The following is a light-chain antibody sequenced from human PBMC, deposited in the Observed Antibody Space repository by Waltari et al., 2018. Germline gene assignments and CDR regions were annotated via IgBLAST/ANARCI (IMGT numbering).Light chain of an antibody. CDR1: NIGRKS. Sequence: SYVLTQSPSVSVAPGQTARITCGGDNIGRKSVHWYQQTPGQAPVLVVNDDSDRPSGIPGRFSGSKSGNTATLTISRVEAGDEADYFCQMWDSSSGHPYVFGSGTKVTVL. CDR2: DDS. J-gene: IGLJ1*01. CDR3: QMWDSSSGHPYV. V-gene: IGLV3-21*02.